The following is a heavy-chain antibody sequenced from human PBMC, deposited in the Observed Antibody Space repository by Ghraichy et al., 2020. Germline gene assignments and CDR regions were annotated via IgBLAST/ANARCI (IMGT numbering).Heavy chain of an antibody. V-gene: IGHV3-49*04. CDR2: IRSQPYGETT. CDR1: GFTFYDYA. CDR3: ARDCSSSSCYGRDAFDV. J-gene: IGHJ3*01. Sequence: GGSLRLSCTASGFTFYDYAVSWVRQAPGTGLEWVGFIRSQPYGETTEYAASVKGRFSFSRDNSKGLAYLQMNSLTTEDTAVYFCARDCSSSSCYGRDAFDVWGQGTMVTVSS. D-gene: IGHD2-2*01.